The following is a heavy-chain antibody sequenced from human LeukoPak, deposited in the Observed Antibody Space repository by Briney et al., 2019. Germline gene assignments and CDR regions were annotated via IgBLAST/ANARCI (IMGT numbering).Heavy chain of an antibody. V-gene: IGHV3-66*02. CDR3: ARGGGNYGIDY. CDR1: GFTVDSNY. CDR2: IYSSGNT. Sequence: PGGSLRLSCAASGFTVDSNYMNWVRQAPGKGLEWVSVIYSSGNTYYADSVKGRFTISRDNSRNRLNLQMNSLRSEDTAIYYCARGGGNYGIDYWGQGTLVTVSS. J-gene: IGHJ4*02. D-gene: IGHD1-26*01.